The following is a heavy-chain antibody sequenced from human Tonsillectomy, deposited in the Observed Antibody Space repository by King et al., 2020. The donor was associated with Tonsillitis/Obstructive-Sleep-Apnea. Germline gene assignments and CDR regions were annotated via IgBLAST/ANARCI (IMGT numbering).Heavy chain of an antibody. CDR3: ARGGSDATPQEFDC. J-gene: IGHJ4*02. CDR1: GGSFSGYY. Sequence: VQLQQWGAGLLKPSETLSLTCAVYGGSFSGYYWSWIRQPPGEGLEWIGEINHSGSTNYNPSLKSRVTISVDTSKNQFSLRLSSLTAADTAVYYCARGGSDATPQEFDCWGQGTLVTVSS. CDR2: INHSGST. D-gene: IGHD2-15*01. V-gene: IGHV4-34*01.